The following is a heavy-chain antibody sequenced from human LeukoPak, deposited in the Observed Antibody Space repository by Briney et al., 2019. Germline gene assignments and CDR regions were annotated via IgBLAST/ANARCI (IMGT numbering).Heavy chain of an antibody. CDR3: ARAVGYYDSSGYYNFFDD. CDR1: GFTFSDHY. V-gene: IGHV3-72*01. Sequence: GGSLRLSCAASGFTFSDHYMDWVRQAPGKGLEWVGRTRNKANSYTTEYGASVKGRFTISRDDSKNSLYLQMNSLKTEDTAVYYCARAVGYYDSSGYYNFFDDWGQGTLVTVSS. D-gene: IGHD3-22*01. J-gene: IGHJ5*02. CDR2: TRNKANSYTT.